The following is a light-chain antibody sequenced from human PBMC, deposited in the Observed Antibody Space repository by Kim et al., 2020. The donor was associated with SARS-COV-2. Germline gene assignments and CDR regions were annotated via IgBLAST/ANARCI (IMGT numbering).Light chain of an antibody. CDR1: HNIINY. Sequence: DIQMIQSPSSLSASVGDRVTITCRASHNIINYLAWYQQKPGKSPKLLIYGASFLQSGVPSRFSGSGSETDFTLTISSLQPEDVATYYCQKYNSAPHTFGGGTKVEIK. CDR3: QKYNSAPHT. CDR2: GAS. J-gene: IGKJ4*01. V-gene: IGKV1-27*01.